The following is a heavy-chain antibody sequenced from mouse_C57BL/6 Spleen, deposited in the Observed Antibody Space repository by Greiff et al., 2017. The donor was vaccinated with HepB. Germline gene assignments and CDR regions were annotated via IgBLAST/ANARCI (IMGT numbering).Heavy chain of an antibody. J-gene: IGHJ4*01. CDR2: IYPGSGNT. CDR3: ARGRGYYGDAMDY. CDR1: GYTFTDYY. D-gene: IGHD1-2*01. Sequence: VQLQESGAELVRPGASVKLSCKASGYTFTDYYINWVKQRPGQGLEWIARIYPGSGNTYYNEKFKGKATLTAEKSSSTAYMQLSSLTSEDSAVYFCARGRGYYGDAMDYWGQGTSVTVSS. V-gene: IGHV1-76*01.